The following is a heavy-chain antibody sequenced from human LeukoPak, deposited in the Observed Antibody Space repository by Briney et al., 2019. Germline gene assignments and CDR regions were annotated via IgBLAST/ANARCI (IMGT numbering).Heavy chain of an antibody. CDR1: GGSISSYY. Sequence: PSETLSLTCTVSGGSISSYYWSWIRQPPGKGLEWIGYIYYSGRTKYNPSLKSRVTISVDTSENQFSLKLSSVTAADTAVYYCARDPPQPGITAAGYFDLWGRGTLVTVSS. V-gene: IGHV4-59*12. CDR2: IYYSGRT. D-gene: IGHD6-13*01. J-gene: IGHJ2*01. CDR3: ARDPPQPGITAAGYFDL.